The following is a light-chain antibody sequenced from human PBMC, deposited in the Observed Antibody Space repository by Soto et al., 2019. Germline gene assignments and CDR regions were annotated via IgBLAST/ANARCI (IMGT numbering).Light chain of an antibody. CDR2: EAS. CDR1: QSVSSY. CDR3: QQRSNGPPALT. Sequence: EIVLTQSPATLSLSPGERATLSCRASQSVSSYLAWYQQKPGQAPRLLIYEASNRATGIPARFSGSGSGTDFTLTISSLEPEDFAVYYWQQRSNGPPALTFGGGTKVEIK. V-gene: IGKV3-11*01. J-gene: IGKJ4*01.